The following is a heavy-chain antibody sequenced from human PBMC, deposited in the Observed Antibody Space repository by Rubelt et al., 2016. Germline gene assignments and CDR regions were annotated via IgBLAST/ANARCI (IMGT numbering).Heavy chain of an antibody. CDR3: ARLSSGWYYFDY. D-gene: IGHD6-19*01. Sequence: QLQLQESGPGLVKPSETLSLTCTVSGGSISSSSYYWGWIRQPPGKGLEWIGSIYYSGSTYYNPSLKSRGTISVYTSKNQFSLKLSFVTAADTAVYYCARLSSGWYYFDYWGQGTLVTVSS. J-gene: IGHJ4*02. V-gene: IGHV4-39*01. CDR1: GGSISSSSYY. CDR2: IYYSGST.